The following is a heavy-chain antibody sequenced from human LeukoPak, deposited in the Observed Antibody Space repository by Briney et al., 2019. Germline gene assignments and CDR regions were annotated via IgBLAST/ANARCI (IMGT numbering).Heavy chain of an antibody. CDR1: GFTFSAYD. D-gene: IGHD5-24*01. CDR2: ISSSGDAI. V-gene: IGHV3-48*03. Sequence: GGSLRLSCAASGFTFSAYDMNWVRQAPGKGLEWVSYISSSGDAIYYTDSVKGRFSTSRDNAKNSLYLQMSSLRAEDTAVYYCARAATEDGYNSGYWGQGTLVTVSS. J-gene: IGHJ4*02. CDR3: ARAATEDGYNSGY.